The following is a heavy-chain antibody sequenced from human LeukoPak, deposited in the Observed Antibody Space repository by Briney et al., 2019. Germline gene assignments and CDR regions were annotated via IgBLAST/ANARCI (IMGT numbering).Heavy chain of an antibody. D-gene: IGHD6-19*01. CDR1: GYSISSGYY. CDR3: ARLTVPGTPPDY. J-gene: IGHJ4*02. V-gene: IGHV4-38-2*01. CDR2: IYHSGST. Sequence: SETLSLTCAVSGYSISSGYYWGWIRLPPGKGLEWIGTIYHSGSTYHNPSLKSRVTISVDTSKNQFSLKLSSVTAADTAVYYCARLTVPGTPPDYWGQGTLVTVSS.